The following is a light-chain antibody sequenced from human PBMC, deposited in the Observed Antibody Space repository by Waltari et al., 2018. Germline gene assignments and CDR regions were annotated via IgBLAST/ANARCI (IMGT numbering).Light chain of an antibody. J-gene: IGLJ3*02. CDR1: SSDVGNENL. V-gene: IGLV2-23*01. CDR2: EGT. CDR3: CLHGGSSWV. Sequence: QSALTQPASVSGSPGQSITISCTGTSSDVGNENLVSWYQQHPGKAPKFIIYEGTKRPSGVSDRFSGSNSGITASLTISGLQAEDEADYYCCLHGGSSWVFGGGTKLTVI.